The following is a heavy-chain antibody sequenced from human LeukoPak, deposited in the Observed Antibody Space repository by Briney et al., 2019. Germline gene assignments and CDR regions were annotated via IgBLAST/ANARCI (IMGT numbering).Heavy chain of an antibody. V-gene: IGHV4-39*01. Sequence: SETLSLTCTVSGGSISSSSYYWGWIRQPPGKGLEWTGSIYYSGSTYYNPSLKSRVTISVDTSKNQFSLKLSSVTAADTAVYYCARHNLGGAYDSSGYYYDFAFDIWGQGTMVTVSS. CDR1: GGSISSSSYY. CDR3: ARHNLGGAYDSSGYYYDFAFDI. CDR2: IYYSGST. J-gene: IGHJ3*02. D-gene: IGHD3-22*01.